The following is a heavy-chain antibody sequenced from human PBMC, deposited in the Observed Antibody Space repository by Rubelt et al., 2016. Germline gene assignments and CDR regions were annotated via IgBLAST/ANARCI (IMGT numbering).Heavy chain of an antibody. J-gene: IGHJ6*02. D-gene: IGHD6-19*01. CDR3: ACQGVDESGWLPNFYYYYGMDV. CDR1: GYTFTSYY. CDR2: INPSGGST. V-gene: IGHV1-46*01. Sequence: QVQLVQSGAEVKKPGASVKVSCKASGYTFTSYYMHWVRQAPGQGLEWMGIINPSGGSTGYAQKFQGRVTITRDTSASTAYMELSSLRSEDTAVYYGACQGVDESGWLPNFYYYYGMDVWGQGTTVTVSS.